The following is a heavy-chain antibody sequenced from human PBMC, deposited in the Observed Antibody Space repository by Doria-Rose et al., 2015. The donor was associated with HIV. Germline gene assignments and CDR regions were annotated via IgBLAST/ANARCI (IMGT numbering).Heavy chain of an antibody. Sequence: SGPVLVKPTETLMLTCTVSGVSLSSPGMGVSWIRQPPGKALEWLANIFSDDERSYKTSLKSRLTSSRGTSKSQVVLTMTDMDPVDTATYYCARIKSSRWYHKYYFDFWGQGTLVIVSA. D-gene: IGHD6-13*01. J-gene: IGHJ4*02. CDR3: ARIKSSRWYHKYYFDF. V-gene: IGHV2-26*01. CDR1: GVSLSSPGMG. CDR2: IFSDDER.